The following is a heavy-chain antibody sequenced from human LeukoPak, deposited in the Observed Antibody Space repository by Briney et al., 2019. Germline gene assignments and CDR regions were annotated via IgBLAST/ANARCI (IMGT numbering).Heavy chain of an antibody. CDR2: ISGSGGST. D-gene: IGHD6-13*01. Sequence: AGGSLRLSCAASGFTFSSYAMSWVRQAPGKGLEWVSAISGSGGSTYYADSVKGRFTISRDNSKNTLYLQMNSLRAEDTAVYYCANTLIPLAAAATSDFDYWGQGTLVTVSS. V-gene: IGHV3-23*01. CDR1: GFTFSSYA. J-gene: IGHJ4*02. CDR3: ANTLIPLAAAATSDFDY.